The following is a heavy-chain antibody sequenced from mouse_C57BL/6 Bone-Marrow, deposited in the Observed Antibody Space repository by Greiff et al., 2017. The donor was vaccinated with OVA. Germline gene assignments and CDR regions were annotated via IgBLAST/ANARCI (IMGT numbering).Heavy chain of an antibody. CDR1: GYSFTGYF. CDR3: ARKDYGSSYYYFDY. Sequence: EVQLQQSGPELVKPGDSVKISCKASGYSFTGYFMNWVMQSHGKSLEWIGRINPYNGDTFYNQKFKGKATLTVDNSSSTAHMELRSLTSEDSAVYYCARKDYGSSYYYFDYWGQGTTLTVSS. D-gene: IGHD1-1*01. J-gene: IGHJ2*01. V-gene: IGHV1-20*01. CDR2: INPYNGDT.